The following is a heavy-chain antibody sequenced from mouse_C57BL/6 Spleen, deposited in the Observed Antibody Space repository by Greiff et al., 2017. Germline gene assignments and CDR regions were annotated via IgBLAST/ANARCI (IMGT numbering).Heavy chain of an antibody. J-gene: IGHJ2*01. Sequence: VQLQQPGAELVKPGASVKLSCKASGYTFTSYWMHWVKQRPGQGLEWIGMIHPNSGSTNYNEKFKSKATLTVDKSSSTAYMQLSSLTSEDSAVYYCARAYYYGSSSHFDYWGQGTTLTGSS. V-gene: IGHV1-64*01. CDR1: GYTFTSYW. D-gene: IGHD1-1*01. CDR3: ARAYYYGSSSHFDY. CDR2: IHPNSGST.